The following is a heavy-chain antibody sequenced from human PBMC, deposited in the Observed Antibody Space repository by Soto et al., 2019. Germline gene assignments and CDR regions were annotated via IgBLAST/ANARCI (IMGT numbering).Heavy chain of an antibody. CDR2: IIPILGTT. D-gene: IGHD6-13*01. V-gene: IGHV1-69*06. Sequence: QVQLVQSGAEVKKPGSSLKVSCKPSGGTLGSYSIRWVRQAPGQGLEWMGGIIPILGTTDYAQKFQGRVTITADKSTNTVHMELSSLTSEDTAVYFCARARDSSHLHLWGQGTLVTVSS. CDR3: ARARDSSHLHL. CDR1: GGTLGSYS. J-gene: IGHJ5*02.